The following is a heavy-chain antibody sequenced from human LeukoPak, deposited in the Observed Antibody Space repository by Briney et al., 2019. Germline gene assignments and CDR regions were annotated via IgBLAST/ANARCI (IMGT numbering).Heavy chain of an antibody. CDR3: ARATMVREVIITNYFDN. CDR2: INPNSGGT. D-gene: IGHD3-10*01. CDR1: GYTFTGHY. J-gene: IGHJ4*02. Sequence: GASVKVSCKASGYTFTGHYMHRVRQAPGQGLEWMGWINPNSGGTNYAQNFQGRVTMTRDTSISTVYMELSRLRSDDTALYYCARATMVREVIITNYFDNWGQGALVTVSS. V-gene: IGHV1-2*02.